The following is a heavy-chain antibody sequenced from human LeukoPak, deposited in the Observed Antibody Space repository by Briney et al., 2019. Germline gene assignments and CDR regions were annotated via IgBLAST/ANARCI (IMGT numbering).Heavy chain of an antibody. V-gene: IGHV1-18*01. CDR1: GYTFTNYA. CDR2: ISAYNGNT. Sequence: GASVKVSCKASGYTFTNYAISWVRQAPGQGLEWMGWISAYNGNTNYAQNLQGRVTMTTDTSTSTVYMELSSLRSEDTAVYYCARVAYDSSGYYDHYYYGMDVWGQGTTVTVSS. D-gene: IGHD3-22*01. J-gene: IGHJ6*02. CDR3: ARVAYDSSGYYDHYYYGMDV.